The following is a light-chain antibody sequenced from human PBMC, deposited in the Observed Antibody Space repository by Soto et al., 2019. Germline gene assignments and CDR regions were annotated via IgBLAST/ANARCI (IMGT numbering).Light chain of an antibody. CDR1: QGGSAY. CDR3: QQSYRTPHT. V-gene: IGKV1-39*01. Sequence: DIQMTQSPSSLSASVGDRVTITCRASQGGSAYLLWYQQRQGRAPKLLIDAASNLLSGVPSRFSGSGSGTNFTLTISSLQPEDFATYYCQQSYRTPHTFGQGTKLETK. J-gene: IGKJ2*01. CDR2: AAS.